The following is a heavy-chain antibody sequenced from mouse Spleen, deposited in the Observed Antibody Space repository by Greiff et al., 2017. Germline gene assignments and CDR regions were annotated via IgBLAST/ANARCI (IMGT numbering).Heavy chain of an antibody. Sequence: QVQLQQSGPELVKPGASVKLSCKASGYTFTSYDINWVKQRPGQGLEWIGWIYPRDGSTKYNEKFKGKATLTVDTSSSTAYMELHSLTSEDSAVYFFARGGGQLGLYYAMDYWGQGTSVTVSS. J-gene: IGHJ4*01. CDR1: GYTFTSYD. CDR2: IYPRDGST. CDR3: ARGGGQLGLYYAMDY. D-gene: IGHD3-2*01. V-gene: IGHV1-85*01.